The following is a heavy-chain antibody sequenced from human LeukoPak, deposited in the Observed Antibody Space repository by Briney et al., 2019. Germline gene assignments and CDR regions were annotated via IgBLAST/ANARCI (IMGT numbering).Heavy chain of an antibody. CDR3: ARGYYGSGSSYPDAFDI. V-gene: IGHV3-48*03. CDR2: ISSSGSTI. CDR1: GFTFSSYE. Sequence: GGSLRLSCAASGFTFSSYEMNWVRQAPGKGLERVSYISSSGSTIYYADSVKGRFTISRDNAKNSLYLQMNSLRAEDTAVYYCARGYYGSGSSYPDAFDIWGQGTMVTVSS. D-gene: IGHD3-10*01. J-gene: IGHJ3*02.